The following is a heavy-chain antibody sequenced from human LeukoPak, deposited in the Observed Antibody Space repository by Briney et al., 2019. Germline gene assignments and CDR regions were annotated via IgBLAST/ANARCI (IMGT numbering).Heavy chain of an antibody. CDR3: ARTPWSGYFDY. CDR2: INHSGST. CDR1: GGSISSYY. V-gene: IGHV4-34*01. J-gene: IGHJ4*02. Sequence: SETPSLTCTVSGGSISSYYWSWIRQPPGKGLEWIGEINHSGSTNYNPSLKSRVTISVDTSKNQFSLKLSSVTVADTAVYYCARTPWSGYFDYWGQGTLVTVSS. D-gene: IGHD3-3*01.